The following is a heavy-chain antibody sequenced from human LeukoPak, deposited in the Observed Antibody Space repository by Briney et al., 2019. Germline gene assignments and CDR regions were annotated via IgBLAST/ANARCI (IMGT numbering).Heavy chain of an antibody. Sequence: SETLSLTCTVSGGSISSYYWSWIRQPAGKGLEWIGRIYTSGSTNYNPSLKSRVTMSVDTSKNQFSLKLSSVTAADTAVYYCARDKLSSFGELLSYYYGMDVWGQGTTVTVSS. D-gene: IGHD3-10*01. J-gene: IGHJ6*02. CDR1: GGSISSYY. CDR3: ARDKLSSFGELLSYYYGMDV. CDR2: IYTSGST. V-gene: IGHV4-4*07.